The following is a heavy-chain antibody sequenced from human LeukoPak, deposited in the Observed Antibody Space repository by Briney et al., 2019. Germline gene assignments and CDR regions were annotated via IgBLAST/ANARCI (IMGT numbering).Heavy chain of an antibody. CDR1: GFTVSSNY. V-gene: IGHV3-23*01. D-gene: IGHD6-19*01. Sequence: GGSLRLSCAASGFTVSSNYMSWVRQAPGKGLEWVSAISGSGGSTYYADSVKGRFTISRDNAKNSLYLQMNSLRAEDTAVYYCARDLIAVAGMGLWGQGTLVTVSS. J-gene: IGHJ4*02. CDR2: ISGSGGST. CDR3: ARDLIAVAGMGL.